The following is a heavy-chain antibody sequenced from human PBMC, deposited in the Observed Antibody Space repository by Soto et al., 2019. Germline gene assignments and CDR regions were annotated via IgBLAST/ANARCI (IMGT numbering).Heavy chain of an antibody. CDR3: ARDRKEGWYYYYMDV. D-gene: IGHD2-15*01. Sequence: QVQLVQSGAEVKKPGASVKVSCKASGYTFTSYGISWVRQAPGQGREGMGWISAYNGNTNYAQKLQGRVTMTTDTSTSTAYMELRSLRSDDTAVYYCARDRKEGWYYYYMDVWGKGTTVTVSS. V-gene: IGHV1-18*01. CDR1: GYTFTSYG. CDR2: ISAYNGNT. J-gene: IGHJ6*03.